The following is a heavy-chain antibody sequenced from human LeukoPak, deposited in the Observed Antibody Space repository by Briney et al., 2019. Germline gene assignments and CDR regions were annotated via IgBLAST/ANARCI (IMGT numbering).Heavy chain of an antibody. V-gene: IGHV4-59*01. J-gene: IGHJ4*02. CDR1: GGSISSYY. CDR2: IYYSGST. D-gene: IGHD4-17*01. CDR3: ARDHGDYRFDY. Sequence: SETQSLTCTVSGGSISSYYWSWIRQPPGKGLEWIGYIYYSGSTNYNPSLKSRVTISVETSKNQFSLKLSSVTAADTAVYYCARDHGDYRFDYWGQGTLVTVSS.